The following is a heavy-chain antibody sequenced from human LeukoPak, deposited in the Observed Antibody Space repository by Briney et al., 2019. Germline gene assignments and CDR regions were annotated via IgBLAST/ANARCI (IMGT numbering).Heavy chain of an antibody. CDR3: ARNAGKYYRYFQH. V-gene: IGHV4-59*01. CDR2: VYYSGST. CDR1: GDSMNEYY. D-gene: IGHD2/OR15-2a*01. Sequence: SETLSLTCIVSGDSMNEYYWSWVRQPPGQGLEWIGYVYYSGSTTYNPSLKSRVNITIDTSKNQFSLTLTSVTAADTAMYYCARNAGKYYRYFQHWGQGTVVSVSS. J-gene: IGHJ1*01.